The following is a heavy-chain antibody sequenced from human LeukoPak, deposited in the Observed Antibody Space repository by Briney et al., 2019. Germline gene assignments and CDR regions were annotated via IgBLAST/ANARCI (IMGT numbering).Heavy chain of an antibody. Sequence: GSLRLSCAASGFTFSSYGMHWVRQAPGKGLEWVAFIRYDGSNKYYADTVKGRFTISRDNSKNTLYLQMNSLRAEDTAGYYCARDRPQQWLVRGQRGYYYYMDVWGKGTTVTISS. CDR2: IRYDGSNK. CDR3: ARDRPQQWLVRGQRGYYYYMDV. CDR1: GFTFSSYG. V-gene: IGHV3-30*02. D-gene: IGHD6-19*01. J-gene: IGHJ6*03.